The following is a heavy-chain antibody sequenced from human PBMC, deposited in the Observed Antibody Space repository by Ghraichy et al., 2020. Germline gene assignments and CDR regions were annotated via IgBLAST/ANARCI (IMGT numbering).Heavy chain of an antibody. D-gene: IGHD1-26*01. J-gene: IGHJ4*02. CDR2: ISYDGSNK. CDR3: ARDESGSYLFDY. Sequence: SCAASGFTFSSYAMHWVRQAPGKGLEWVAVISYDGSNKYYADSVKGRFTISRDNSKNTLYLQMNSLRAEDTAVYYCARDESGSYLFDYWGQGTLVTVSS. CDR1: GFTFSSYA. V-gene: IGHV3-30-3*01.